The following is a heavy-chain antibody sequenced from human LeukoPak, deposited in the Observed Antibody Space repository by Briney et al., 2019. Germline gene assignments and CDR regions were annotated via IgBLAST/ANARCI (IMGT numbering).Heavy chain of an antibody. CDR2: IYTSGST. CDR3: ARGGSKAAATFDY. Sequence: PETLSLTCTVSGGSISGYYWSWIRQPAGKGLEWIGHIYTSGSTSYNPSLKSRVTMSVDTSNNQFSLKLNSVTAADTAVYYCARGGSKAAATFDYWGQGTLVTVFS. CDR1: GGSISGYY. V-gene: IGHV4-4*07. J-gene: IGHJ4*02. D-gene: IGHD6-6*01.